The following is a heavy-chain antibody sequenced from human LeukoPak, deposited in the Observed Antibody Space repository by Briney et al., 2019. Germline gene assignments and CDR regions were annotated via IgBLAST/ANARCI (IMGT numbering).Heavy chain of an antibody. J-gene: IGHJ5*02. CDR2: INPNNCGT. CDR3: ARDAGYSYGTGWFDP. V-gene: IGHV1-2*02. D-gene: IGHD5-18*01. Sequence: ASVKDSCEASVYTLTRYYMHWVRQARAQGREWMGWINPNNCGTNNAHKFQGRVTMTRDTDISTAYMELSRLRADDTAVYYCARDAGYSYGTGWFDPWGQGTLVTVSS. CDR1: VYTLTRYY.